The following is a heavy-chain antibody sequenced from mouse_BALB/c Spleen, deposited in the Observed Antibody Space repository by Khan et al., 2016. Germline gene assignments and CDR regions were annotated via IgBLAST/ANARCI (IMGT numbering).Heavy chain of an antibody. D-gene: IGHD1-1*01. CDR2: ISYSGST. Sequence: EVQLQESGPGLVKPSQSLSLTCTVTGYSITSDYAWNWIRQFPGNRLEWMGYISYSGSTSYNPSLKSRISITRDTSKNQFFLQLNSVPSEDTAPYYCARSDYGDKDAMDYWGQGTSVTVSS. V-gene: IGHV3-2*02. CDR3: ARSDYGDKDAMDY. CDR1: GYSITSDYA. J-gene: IGHJ4*01.